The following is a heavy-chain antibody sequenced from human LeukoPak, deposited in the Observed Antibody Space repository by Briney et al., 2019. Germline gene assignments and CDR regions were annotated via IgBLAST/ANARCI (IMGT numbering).Heavy chain of an antibody. Sequence: GGSLRLSCVASGFTISNYWMHWARQAPGKGLVWVSRINIDGSSINYADSVKGRFTISRDNAKNTLYLQMNSLRVEDTAVSYCASNSWYGGDFDYWGQGTLVTVSS. D-gene: IGHD6-13*01. V-gene: IGHV3-74*01. CDR2: INIDGSSI. CDR3: ASNSWYGGDFDY. CDR1: GFTISNYW. J-gene: IGHJ4*02.